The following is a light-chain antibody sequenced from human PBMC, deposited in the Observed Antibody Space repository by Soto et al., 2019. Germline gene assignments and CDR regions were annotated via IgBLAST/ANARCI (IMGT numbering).Light chain of an antibody. J-gene: IGKJ4*01. CDR3: QQYDNLPALT. CDR2: DAS. CDR1: QAISNY. Sequence: DIQMTQSPSSLSASVGDRVTITCQASQAISNYLNWYQQKPGKAPKLLIYDASNLETGVPSRFSGSGSGTDFTFTISSLQPEDIATYYCQQYDNLPALTFGGGTRVQIK. V-gene: IGKV1-33*01.